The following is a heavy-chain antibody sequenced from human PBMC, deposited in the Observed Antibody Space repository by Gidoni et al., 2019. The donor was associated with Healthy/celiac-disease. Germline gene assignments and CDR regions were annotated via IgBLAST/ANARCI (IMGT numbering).Heavy chain of an antibody. J-gene: IGHJ6*02. D-gene: IGHD4-17*01. CDR2: IHHSGSP. V-gene: IGHV4-34*01. Sequence: QVQLQQWGAGLLKPSETLSLTCAVYVGYFSCYYWSWIRQPPGKGLEWIGEIHHSGSPNYNPYFKSRVNISVDTSKNQFSLKLSAVTAADTAVYYCARGRAVTPFYYYYGMDVWGQGTTVTVSS. CDR1: VGYFSCYY. CDR3: ARGRAVTPFYYYYGMDV.